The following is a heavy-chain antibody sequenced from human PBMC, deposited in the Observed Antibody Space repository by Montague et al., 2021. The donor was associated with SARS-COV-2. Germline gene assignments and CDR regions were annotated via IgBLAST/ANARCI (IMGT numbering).Heavy chain of an antibody. D-gene: IGHD3-22*01. CDR3: ARGHLSVSMIVVVFTSASYYFDY. CDR1: GGSFGDDH. CDR2: IKQSGST. J-gene: IGHJ4*02. V-gene: IGHV4-34*01. Sequence: SETLSLTCGVYGGSFGDDHWSWIRQPPGKGLEWIGDIKQSGSTNYNPSLKSRVTISADTSKNQFSLKLTSVTAADTAVYFCARGHLSVSMIVVVFTSASYYFDYWGQGAQITVSS.